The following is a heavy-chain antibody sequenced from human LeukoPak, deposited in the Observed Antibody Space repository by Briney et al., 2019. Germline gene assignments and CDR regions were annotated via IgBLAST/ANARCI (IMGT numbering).Heavy chain of an antibody. CDR2: INHSGST. CDR1: NGSFSGYY. Sequence: SETLSLTCAVYNGSFSGYYWSWIRQPPGKGLEWLGEINHSGSTHYNPSLKSRVTISVDTSKKQFSLKVRSVTAADTAVYYCARKEGGQLVNTRRWFDPWGQGTLVTVSS. V-gene: IGHV4-34*01. D-gene: IGHD6-13*01. J-gene: IGHJ5*02. CDR3: ARKEGGQLVNTRRWFDP.